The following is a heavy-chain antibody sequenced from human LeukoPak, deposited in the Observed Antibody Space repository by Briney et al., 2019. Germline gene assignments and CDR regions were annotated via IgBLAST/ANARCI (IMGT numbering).Heavy chain of an antibody. Sequence: ASVKVSCKASGYTFTSYGISWVRQAPGQGLEWMGWISAYNGNTNYAQKLQGRVTMTTDTSTSTAYMELSSLRSEDTAVYYCARVEGYCSSASCHPGDYWGQGTLVTVSS. J-gene: IGHJ4*02. D-gene: IGHD2-2*01. CDR2: ISAYNGNT. CDR3: ARVEGYCSSASCHPGDY. CDR1: GYTFTSYG. V-gene: IGHV1-18*01.